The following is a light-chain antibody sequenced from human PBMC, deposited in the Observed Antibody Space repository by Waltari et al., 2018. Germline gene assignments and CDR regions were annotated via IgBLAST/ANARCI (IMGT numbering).Light chain of an antibody. Sequence: EIVLTQSPGTLSLSPGERATLPCRASQSVSSSYLAWYQQKPGQAPRLLIYGASTRATGIPDRFSGSGSGTDFTLTISRLEPEDFAVYYCQQHGSSPYTFGQGTKLEIK. J-gene: IGKJ2*01. CDR3: QQHGSSPYT. CDR2: GAS. V-gene: IGKV3-20*01. CDR1: QSVSSSY.